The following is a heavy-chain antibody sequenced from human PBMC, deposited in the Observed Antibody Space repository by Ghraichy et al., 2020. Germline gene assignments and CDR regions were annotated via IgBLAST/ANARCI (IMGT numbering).Heavy chain of an antibody. V-gene: IGHV3-30*03. CDR2: ISYDGSNK. D-gene: IGHD3-16*01. Sequence: GGSLRLSCAASGFTFSSYGMHWVRQAPGKGLEWVVVISYDGSNKYYADSVKGRFTISRDNSKNTLYLQMNSLRAEDTAVYYCACPYDYGSLFDYWGQGTLVTVSS. CDR1: GFTFSSYG. CDR3: ACPYDYGSLFDY. J-gene: IGHJ4*02.